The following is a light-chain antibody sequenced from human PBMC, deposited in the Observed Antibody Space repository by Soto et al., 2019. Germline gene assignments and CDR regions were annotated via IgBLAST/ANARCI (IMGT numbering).Light chain of an antibody. J-gene: IGKJ1*01. CDR2: AAS. CDR1: QSVADNY. CDR3: QQYGHSPRT. Sequence: EIVLTQSPGTLSLSPGERATLSCRASQSVADNYLAWYQQKPGQAPRLLIYAASRRATGIPDTFRGSGSGTDFTLTITRLEPEDFGLYYCQQYGHSPRTFGQGTRVEIK. V-gene: IGKV3-20*01.